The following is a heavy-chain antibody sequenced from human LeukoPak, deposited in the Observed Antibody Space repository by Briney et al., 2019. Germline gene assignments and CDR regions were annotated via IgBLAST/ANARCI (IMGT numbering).Heavy chain of an antibody. Sequence: GGSLRLSCAASGFTFSSYGMHWVRQAPGKGLEWVAFIRYDGSNKYYADSVKGRFTISRDNSKNTLYLQMNSLRAEDTAVYYCAKELQWFGDYYYGMDVWGQGTTVTVSS. V-gene: IGHV3-30*02. CDR3: AKELQWFGDYYYGMDV. CDR1: GFTFSSYG. J-gene: IGHJ6*02. CDR2: IRYDGSNK. D-gene: IGHD3-10*01.